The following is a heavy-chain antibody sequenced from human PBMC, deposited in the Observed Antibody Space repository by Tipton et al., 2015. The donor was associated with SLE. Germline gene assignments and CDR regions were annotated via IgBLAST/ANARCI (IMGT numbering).Heavy chain of an antibody. Sequence: TLSLTCTVSGGSISNYYWSWIRQPAGKGLEWIGRIYTSGSTNYNPSPKSRVTMSVDTSKNQFSLKLSSVTAADTAVYYCARLGVVVTAIDYWGQGTLVTVSS. CDR1: GGSISNYY. CDR3: ARLGVVVTAIDY. V-gene: IGHV4-4*07. J-gene: IGHJ4*02. CDR2: IYTSGST. D-gene: IGHD2-21*02.